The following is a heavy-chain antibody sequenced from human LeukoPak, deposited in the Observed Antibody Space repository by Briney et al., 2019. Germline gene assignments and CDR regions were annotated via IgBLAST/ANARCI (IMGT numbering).Heavy chain of an antibody. CDR1: GFIVSSNY. CDR2: IYSGGST. CDR3: ARDPTYYYASSGYYYDS. J-gene: IGHJ5*01. V-gene: IGHV3-66*01. Sequence: PGGSLRLSCAASGFIVSSNYMSWVRQAPGKGLEWVSVIYSGGSTYYADSVKGRFTISRDNSKNTLYLQMNSLRAEDTAVYYCARDPTYYYASSGYYYDSWCQGTLVTVSS. D-gene: IGHD3-22*01.